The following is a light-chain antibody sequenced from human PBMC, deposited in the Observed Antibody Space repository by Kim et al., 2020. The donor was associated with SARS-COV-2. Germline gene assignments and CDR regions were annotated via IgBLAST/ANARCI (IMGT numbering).Light chain of an antibody. Sequence: QSALAQPASVSGSPGQSITISCTGTSSDVGHYNIVSWYQQHPGKAPKLMIYEVTKRSSGVSYRFSGSKSGNTASLTISGLQAEDEADYYCCSYAGSTTWVFGGGTQLTVL. CDR1: SSDVGHYNI. V-gene: IGLV2-23*02. J-gene: IGLJ3*02. CDR2: EVT. CDR3: CSYAGSTTWV.